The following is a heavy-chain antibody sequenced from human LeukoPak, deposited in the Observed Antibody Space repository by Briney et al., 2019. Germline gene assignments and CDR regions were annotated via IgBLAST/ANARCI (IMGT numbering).Heavy chain of an antibody. D-gene: IGHD2-2*01. CDR1: GGSISSSSYY. J-gene: IGHJ4*02. V-gene: IGHV4-39*01. CDR2: IYYSGST. Sequence: SETLSLTCTVSGGSISSSSYYWGWIRQPPGKGLEWIGSIYYSGSTYYNPSLKSRVTISVDTSKNQFSLKLSSVTAADTAVYYCARQKLGAPAAVDYWGQGTLVTVSS. CDR3: ARQKLGAPAAVDY.